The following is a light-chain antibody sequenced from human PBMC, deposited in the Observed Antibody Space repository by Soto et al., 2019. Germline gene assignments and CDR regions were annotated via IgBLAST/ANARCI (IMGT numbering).Light chain of an antibody. CDR2: GAS. J-gene: IGKJ2*01. CDR1: QRSNSE. CDR3: QQGHNSPLT. V-gene: IGKV3-15*01. Sequence: EIGMTQSPATLSLSPGERAVLSCRASQRSNSELAWYQQKPGQPPRLLIYGASTRPTGVPARFTGSQSGSEFTLTISGLESEDFAVYYCQQGHNSPLTFGQGTRLAI.